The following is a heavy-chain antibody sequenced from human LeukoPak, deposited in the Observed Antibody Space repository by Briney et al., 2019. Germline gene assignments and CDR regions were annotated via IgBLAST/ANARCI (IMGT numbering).Heavy chain of an antibody. J-gene: IGHJ5*02. CDR3: AKVGSWYSVSWFDP. V-gene: IGHV3-30*02. D-gene: IGHD6-13*01. CDR2: ISSNKNTK. CDR1: GFTFSGYG. Sequence: GGSLRLSCAASGFTFSGYGLHWVRQAPGKGLEWLSFISSNKNTKNYADSVQGRFTISRDNSKNTLFLEMSSLGTEDTAVYYCAKVGSWYSVSWFDPWGQGTLVTVSS.